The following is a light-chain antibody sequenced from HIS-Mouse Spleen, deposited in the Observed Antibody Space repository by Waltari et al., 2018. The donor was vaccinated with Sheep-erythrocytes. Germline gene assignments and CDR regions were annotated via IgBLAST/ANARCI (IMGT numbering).Light chain of an antibody. CDR3: CSYAGSYNHV. Sequence: QSALTQPRSVSGSPGQSVTISCTGTSSDRGVYNYVSWYQQHPGKAPKLMIYDVSKRPSGVPDRFSGSKSGNTASLTISGLQAEDEADYYCCSYAGSYNHVFATGTKVTVL. CDR1: SSDRGVYNY. V-gene: IGLV2-11*01. J-gene: IGLJ1*01. CDR2: DVS.